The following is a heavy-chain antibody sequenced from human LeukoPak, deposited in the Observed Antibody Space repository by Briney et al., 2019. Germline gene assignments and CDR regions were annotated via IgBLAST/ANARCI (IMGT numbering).Heavy chain of an antibody. J-gene: IGHJ4*02. V-gene: IGHV1-2*02. Sequence: GASVKVSCKASGYTFTGYYMHWVRQAPGQGLEWMGWINPNSGGTNYAQKFQGRVTMTRDTSISTAYMELSSLRSEDTAVYYCARGTSIAAMIDYWGRGTLVTVSS. CDR3: ARGTSIAAMIDY. CDR1: GYTFTGYY. D-gene: IGHD6-6*01. CDR2: INPNSGGT.